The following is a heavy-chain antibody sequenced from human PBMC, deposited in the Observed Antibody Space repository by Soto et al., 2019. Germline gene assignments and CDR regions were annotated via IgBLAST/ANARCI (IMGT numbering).Heavy chain of an antibody. D-gene: IGHD3-3*01. CDR2: ISSNGGST. V-gene: IGHV3-64D*08. Sequence: GGSLRLSCSASGFTFSSYAMHWVRQAPGKGLEYVSAISSNGGSTYYADSVKGRFTISRDNSKNTLYLQMSSLRAEDTAVYYCVKGVGRYDFWSGYYTEPTWWFDYWGQGTLVTVSS. J-gene: IGHJ4*02. CDR3: VKGVGRYDFWSGYYTEPTWWFDY. CDR1: GFTFSSYA.